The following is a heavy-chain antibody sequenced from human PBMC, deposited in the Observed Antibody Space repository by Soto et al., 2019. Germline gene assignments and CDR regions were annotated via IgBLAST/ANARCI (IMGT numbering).Heavy chain of an antibody. D-gene: IGHD2-2*02. J-gene: IGHJ5*02. Sequence: PSETLSLTCTVSGGSISNFCWSWIRQPPGKGLEWIGSIYYSGNTYYNPSLKSRVTISIDTSKNQFSLKLSSVTAADTAVYFCARSQLLYNNWFDPWGQGTVVTVSS. V-gene: IGHV4-39*01. CDR1: GGSISNFC. CDR2: IYYSGNT. CDR3: ARSQLLYNNWFDP.